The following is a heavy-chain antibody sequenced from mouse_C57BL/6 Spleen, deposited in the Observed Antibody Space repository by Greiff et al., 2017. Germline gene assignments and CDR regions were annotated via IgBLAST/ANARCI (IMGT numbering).Heavy chain of an antibody. V-gene: IGHV5-6*01. CDR3: ARLGSTMITTWFAY. D-gene: IGHD2-4*01. CDR1: VFTFSSYG. J-gene: IGHJ3*01. CDR2: ISSGGSYT. Sequence: EVKLVESGGDLVKPGGSLKLSCAASVFTFSSYGMSWVRQTPDKRLEWVATISSGGSYTYYPDSVKGRFTISRDNAKNTLYLQMSSLKSEDTAMYYGARLGSTMITTWFAYWGQGTLVTVSA.